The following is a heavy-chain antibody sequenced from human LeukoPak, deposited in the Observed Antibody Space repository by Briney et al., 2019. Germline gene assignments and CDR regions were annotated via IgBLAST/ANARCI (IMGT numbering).Heavy chain of an antibody. Sequence: GGSLRLSCAASGFTLSSYEMNWVRQAPGKGLEWVSYISSTSIHYADSVKGRFTISRDNAKNSLYLQMNSLRAEDTAVYYCASRRIAVPTTRAFDYWGQGTLVTVSS. CDR1: GFTLSSYE. V-gene: IGHV3-48*03. J-gene: IGHJ4*02. D-gene: IGHD6-19*01. CDR2: ISSTSI. CDR3: ASRRIAVPTTRAFDY.